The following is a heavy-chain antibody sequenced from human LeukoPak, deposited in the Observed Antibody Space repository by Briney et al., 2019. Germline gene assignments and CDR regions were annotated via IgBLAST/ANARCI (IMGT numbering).Heavy chain of an antibody. CDR1: GGSFSGYY. CDR2: INHSGST. Sequence: NASVTLSLTCAVYGGSFSGYYWSWIRQPPGKGLEWLGEINHSGSTNYNPSLKSRVTISVDTSKNQFSLKLSSVTAADTAVYYCARGIAAAGHPSGYNWFDPWGQGTLVTVSS. D-gene: IGHD6-13*01. CDR3: ARGIAAAGHPSGYNWFDP. V-gene: IGHV4-34*01. J-gene: IGHJ5*02.